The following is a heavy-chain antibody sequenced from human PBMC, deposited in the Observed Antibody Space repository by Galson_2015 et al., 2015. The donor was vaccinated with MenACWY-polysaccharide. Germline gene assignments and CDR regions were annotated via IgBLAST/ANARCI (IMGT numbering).Heavy chain of an antibody. V-gene: IGHV3-23*01. J-gene: IGHJ4*02. D-gene: IGHD1-14*01. CDR3: ANPGLSTGRTSDVDY. CDR1: GFALSSYA. Sequence: SLRLSCAASGFALSSYAMSWVRQAPGKGLEWVSVISGGGASTYYADSVKGRFTISRDNSKNTLYLQMNSLRAEDTAVYYCANPGLSTGRTSDVDYWGQGTLVTVSS. CDR2: ISGGGAST.